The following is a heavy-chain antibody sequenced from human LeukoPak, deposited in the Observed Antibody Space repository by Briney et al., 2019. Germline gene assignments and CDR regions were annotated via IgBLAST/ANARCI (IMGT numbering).Heavy chain of an antibody. J-gene: IGHJ6*03. D-gene: IGHD3-22*01. CDR1: GGSISSSSYY. V-gene: IGHV4-39*07. Sequence: PSETLSLTCTVSGGSISSSSYYWGWIRQPPGKGLEWIGSIYYSGSTYYNPSLKRRVTISVDTSKNQFSLKLSSVTAADTAVYYCARVQLDYYDSSGYYLYYYYYYYMDVWGKGTTVTVSS. CDR2: IYYSGST. CDR3: ARVQLDYYDSSGYYLYYYYYYYMDV.